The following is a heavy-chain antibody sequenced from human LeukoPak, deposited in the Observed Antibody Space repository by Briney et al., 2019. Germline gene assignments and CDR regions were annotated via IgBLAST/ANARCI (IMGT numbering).Heavy chain of an antibody. CDR2: ISGSGTNT. V-gene: IGHV3-23*01. J-gene: IGHJ4*02. Sequence: GGSLRLSCAASGFTFNNYAMTWVRQAPGKGLEWVSAISGSGTNTDYADSVKGRFTISRDNSKNTLYLQMNSLRAEDTAVYYCAKDLKTMVRGVVDYWGQGTLVTVSS. CDR3: AKDLKTMVRGVVDY. D-gene: IGHD3-10*01. CDR1: GFTFNNYA.